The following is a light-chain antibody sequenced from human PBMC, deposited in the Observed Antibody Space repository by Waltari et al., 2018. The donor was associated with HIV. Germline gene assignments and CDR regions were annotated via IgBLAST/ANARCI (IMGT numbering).Light chain of an antibody. CDR3: AAWDDSLNGPNWV. V-gene: IGLV1-44*01. CDR2: NNN. Sequence: QSVLTQPPSASGTPGQRVTISCSGSSSNIGSNSVNWYQQLPGTAPKLLIYNNNQRPSGVPDRFSGSKSGTSASLAISGLQSEDEADFYCAAWDDSLNGPNWVFGGGTKLTVL. CDR1: SSNIGSNS. J-gene: IGLJ3*02.